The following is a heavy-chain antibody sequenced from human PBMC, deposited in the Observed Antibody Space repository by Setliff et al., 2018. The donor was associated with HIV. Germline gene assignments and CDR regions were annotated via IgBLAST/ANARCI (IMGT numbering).Heavy chain of an antibody. V-gene: IGHV4-59*11. CDR3: AKGAGFYGDYTFDY. Sequence: SETLSLTCTVSGASITSHYWSWIRQSPGRELEWIGYIYSTGNTNYNPSLQSRVSISMDASKNKFSLKVTSVTSADTAVYYCAKGAGFYGDYTFDYWGQGNLVTVSS. CDR1: GASITSHY. D-gene: IGHD4-17*01. J-gene: IGHJ4*02. CDR2: IYSTGNT.